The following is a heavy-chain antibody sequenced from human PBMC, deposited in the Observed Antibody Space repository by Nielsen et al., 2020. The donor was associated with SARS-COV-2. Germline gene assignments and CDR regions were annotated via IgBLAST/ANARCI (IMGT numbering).Heavy chain of an antibody. V-gene: IGHV3-23*01. CDR3: ARLIRWLNY. D-gene: IGHD4-23*01. J-gene: IGHJ4*02. CDR1: GFTFNTYA. Sequence: GESLKISCVASGFTFNTYAMSWFRQAPGKGLEWVSAISGGGSMTYFADSVKGRFTISRDNSKNTLYLQMNSLRAEDTAVYYCARLIRWLNYWGQGTLVTVSS. CDR2: ISGGGSMT.